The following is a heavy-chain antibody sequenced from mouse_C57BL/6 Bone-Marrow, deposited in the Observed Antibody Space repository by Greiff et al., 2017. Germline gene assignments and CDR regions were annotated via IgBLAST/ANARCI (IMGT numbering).Heavy chain of an antibody. Sequence: QVQLQQSGPELVKPGASVKLSCKASGYTFTSYDINWVKQRPGQGLEWIGWIYPRAGSTTYNEKFKGKATLTVDTSSSTAYMALHSLTSEDSAVYFCARVEFDGSSGDWYFDGWGTGTTVTVSS. V-gene: IGHV1-85*01. J-gene: IGHJ1*03. D-gene: IGHD1-1*01. CDR3: ARVEFDGSSGDWYFDG. CDR2: IYPRAGST. CDR1: GYTFTSYD.